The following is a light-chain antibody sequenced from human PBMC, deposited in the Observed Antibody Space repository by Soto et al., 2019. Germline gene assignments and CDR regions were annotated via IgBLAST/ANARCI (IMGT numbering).Light chain of an antibody. CDR2: GAS. V-gene: IGKV3-20*01. Sequence: EIGLTQSPGTLSLSPGERATLSCRASQSVSSSYLAWYQQKPGQAPRLLIYGASSRDTGITDRFSGSGSGTDFTLTISRLEPEDLAVYYCQQYGSSRLTFGGGTKVEIK. J-gene: IGKJ4*01. CDR1: QSVSSSY. CDR3: QQYGSSRLT.